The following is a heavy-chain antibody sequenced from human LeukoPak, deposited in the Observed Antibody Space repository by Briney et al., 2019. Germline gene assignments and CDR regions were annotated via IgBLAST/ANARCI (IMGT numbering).Heavy chain of an antibody. Sequence: SETLSLTCAVYGGSFSDYYWNWIRQPPGKGLEWVGEINHSGSTNCNRSLKSRVTISVDTSKNQFSLKLRSVTAADTAVYYCARPSGSSWDRFYFEYWGQGTLVTVSS. J-gene: IGHJ4*02. CDR3: ARPSGSSWDRFYFEY. CDR2: INHSGST. CDR1: GGSFSDYY. D-gene: IGHD6-13*01. V-gene: IGHV4-34*01.